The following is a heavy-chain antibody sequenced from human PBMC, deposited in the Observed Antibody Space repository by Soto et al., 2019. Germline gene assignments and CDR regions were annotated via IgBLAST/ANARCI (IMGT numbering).Heavy chain of an antibody. CDR1: GGSFSGYY. CDR3: ASYPNNCSNTSCQDY. J-gene: IGHJ4*02. D-gene: IGHD2-2*01. V-gene: IGHV4-34*01. CDR2: INHSGST. Sequence: SETLSLTCAVYGGSFSGYYWSWIRQPPGKGLEWIGEINHSGSTNYNPSLKSRVTISVDTSKNQFSLKLSSVTAADTTVYYCASYPNNCSNTSCQDYWGQGTLVTVSS.